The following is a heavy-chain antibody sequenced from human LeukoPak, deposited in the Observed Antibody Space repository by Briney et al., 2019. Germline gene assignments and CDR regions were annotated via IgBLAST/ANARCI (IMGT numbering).Heavy chain of an antibody. CDR2: IIPILGIA. D-gene: IGHD3-22*01. V-gene: IGHV1-69*04. J-gene: IGHJ6*03. Sequence: ASVKVSCKASGGTFSSYAISWVRQAPGQGLEWMGRIIPILGIANYAQKFQGRVTITADESTSTAYMELSSLRSEDTAVYYCARNYYDSSGQTGYYYYYMDVWGKGTTVTVSS. CDR1: GGTFSSYA. CDR3: ARNYYDSSGQTGYYYYYMDV.